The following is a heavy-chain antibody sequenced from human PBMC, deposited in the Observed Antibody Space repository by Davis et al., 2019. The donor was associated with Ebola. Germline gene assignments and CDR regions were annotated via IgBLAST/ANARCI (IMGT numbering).Heavy chain of an antibody. J-gene: IGHJ4*02. V-gene: IGHV5-51*01. CDR3: ARPVVYSGGMGGWYYFDY. Sequence: GESLKISCKGSGYSFTSYWIGWVRQTPGKGLEWMGIIYSDDSDTRYSPSFQGQVTISADKSISTAYLQWSSLKASDTAMYYYARPVVYSGGMGGWYYFDYWGQGTLVTVSS. D-gene: IGHD1-26*01. CDR2: IYSDDSDT. CDR1: GYSFTSYW.